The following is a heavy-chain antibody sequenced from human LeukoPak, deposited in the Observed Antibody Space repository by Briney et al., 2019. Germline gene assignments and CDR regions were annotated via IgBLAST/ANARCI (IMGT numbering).Heavy chain of an antibody. J-gene: IGHJ6*03. CDR3: ARAYSGNYYRYYYYYYMDV. Sequence: PSETLSLTCAVSGGSISSSNWWSWVRQPPGKGLEWIGEIYHSGSTNYNPSLKSRVTISVDTSKNQFSLKLSSVTAADTAVYYCARAYSGNYYRYYYYYYMDVWGKGTTVTVSS. CDR2: IYHSGST. D-gene: IGHD1-26*01. CDR1: GGSISSSNW. V-gene: IGHV4-4*02.